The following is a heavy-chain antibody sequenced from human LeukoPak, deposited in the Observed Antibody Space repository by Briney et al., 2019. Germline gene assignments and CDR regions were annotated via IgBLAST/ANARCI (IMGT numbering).Heavy chain of an antibody. Sequence: TGGSLRLSCAASGFTFSSYAMSWVSQAPGKGLEWVSGISGSGGVTYYADSVKGRFTISRDNSKNTLDLQMNSLRAEDTAVYYCARCYYGSGTSTFDYWGQGTLVTVSS. D-gene: IGHD3-10*01. CDR3: ARCYYGSGTSTFDY. V-gene: IGHV3-23*01. J-gene: IGHJ4*02. CDR1: GFTFSSYA. CDR2: ISGSGGVT.